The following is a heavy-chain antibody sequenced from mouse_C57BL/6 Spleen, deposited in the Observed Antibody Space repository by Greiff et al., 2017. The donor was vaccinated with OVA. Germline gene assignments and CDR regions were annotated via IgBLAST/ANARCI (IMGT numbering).Heavy chain of an antibody. V-gene: IGHV5-4*01. J-gene: IGHJ1*03. D-gene: IGHD1-1*01. CDR2: ISDGGSYT. CDR1: GFTFSSYA. Sequence: EVQRVESGGGLVKPGGSLKLSCAASGFTFSSYAMSWVRQTPEKRLEWVATISDGGSYTYYPDNVKGRFTISRDNAKNNLYLQMSHLKSEDTAMYYCARELYYYGSSYDWYFDVWGTGTTVTVSS. CDR3: ARELYYYGSSYDWYFDV.